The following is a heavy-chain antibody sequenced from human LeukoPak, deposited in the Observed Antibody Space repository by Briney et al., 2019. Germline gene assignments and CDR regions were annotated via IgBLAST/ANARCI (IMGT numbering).Heavy chain of an antibody. CDR1: GGSISSGSYY. J-gene: IGHJ5*02. CDR2: IYTSGST. D-gene: IGHD3-22*01. Sequence: SQTLSLTCTVSGGSISSGSYYWSWIRQPAGKGLEWIGRIYTSGSTNYNPSLKSRVTISVDTSKNQFSLKLSSVTAADTAVYYCAREGHDYYGSSGYYGRNWFDPWGQGTLVTVSS. V-gene: IGHV4-61*02. CDR3: AREGHDYYGSSGYYGRNWFDP.